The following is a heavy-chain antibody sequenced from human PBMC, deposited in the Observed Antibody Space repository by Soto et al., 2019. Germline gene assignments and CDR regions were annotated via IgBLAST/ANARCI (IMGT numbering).Heavy chain of an antibody. D-gene: IGHD2-15*01. V-gene: IGHV3-30*18. Sequence: QVQLVESGGGVVQPGRSLRLSCAASGFTFSTYGMHWVRQAPGKGLEWVAVISFDGSNKYYADSVKGRFTISRDNSKNTLYLQMNSLRAEDTAVYYCAKDLAYCSGGSCYPYYYYGMDVWSQGTTVTVSS. CDR2: ISFDGSNK. CDR3: AKDLAYCSGGSCYPYYYYGMDV. CDR1: GFTFSTYG. J-gene: IGHJ6*02.